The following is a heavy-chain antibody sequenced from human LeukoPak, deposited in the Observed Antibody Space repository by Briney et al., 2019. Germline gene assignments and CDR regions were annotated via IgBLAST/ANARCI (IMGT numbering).Heavy chain of an antibody. D-gene: IGHD3-22*01. CDR2: INRSGST. CDR3: ARTYYDSSGYYQTLPPYYFDY. V-gene: IGHV4-34*01. CDR1: GGSISSGGYF. Sequence: SETLSLTCAVSGGSISSGGYFWSWIRQPPGKGLEWIGEINRSGSTNYNPSLKSRVTISVDTSKNQFSLKLSSVTAADTAVYYCARTYYDSSGYYQTLPPYYFDYWGQGTLVTVSS. J-gene: IGHJ4*02.